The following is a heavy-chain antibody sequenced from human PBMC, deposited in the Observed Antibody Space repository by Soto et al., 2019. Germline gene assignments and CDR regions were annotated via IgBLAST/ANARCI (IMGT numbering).Heavy chain of an antibody. CDR3: AILRHGDYPDY. V-gene: IGHV4-34*01. CDR2: INHSGST. D-gene: IGHD4-17*01. Sequence: SETLSLTCAVYGGSFSGYYWSWIRQPPGKGLEWIGEINHSGSTNYNPSLKSRVTISVDTSKNQFSLKLSSVTAADTAVYYCAILRHGDYPDYWGQGTLVTVSS. J-gene: IGHJ4*02. CDR1: GGSFSGYY.